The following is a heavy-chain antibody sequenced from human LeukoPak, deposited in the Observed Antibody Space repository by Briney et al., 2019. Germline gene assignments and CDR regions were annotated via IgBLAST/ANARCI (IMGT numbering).Heavy chain of an antibody. V-gene: IGHV3-7*04. Sequence: GGSLRLSRAASGFTFRTYWMSWVRQVLGKGLEWVANTNQDGSEKNYVDSVKGRFTISRDNIKNSLYLQMNSLRAEDTAVYYCATDLYYWGQGTLVTVSS. CDR1: GFTFRTYW. CDR2: TNQDGSEK. D-gene: IGHD2-15*01. J-gene: IGHJ4*02. CDR3: ATDLYY.